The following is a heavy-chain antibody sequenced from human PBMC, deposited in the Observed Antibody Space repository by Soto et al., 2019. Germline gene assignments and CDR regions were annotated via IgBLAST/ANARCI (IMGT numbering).Heavy chain of an antibody. CDR2: ISYDGNNK. CDR1: EFTFSNYA. D-gene: IGHD4-17*01. V-gene: IGHV3-30*03. CDR3: ARVPSYSDSYYDH. J-gene: IGHJ4*02. Sequence: QVQLVESGGGAVQPGGSRRLSCAASEFTFSNYAMHWVRQAPGKGLQWLAVISYDGNNKYYADSVEGRFTISRDNSKNTVYLQMNSLRLEDTAVYYCARVPSYSDSYYDHLGQGTLVTVSS.